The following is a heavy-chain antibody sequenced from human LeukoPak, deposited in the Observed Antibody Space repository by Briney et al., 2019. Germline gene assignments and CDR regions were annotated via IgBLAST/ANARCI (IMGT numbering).Heavy chain of an antibody. CDR1: GFTFSNYA. J-gene: IGHJ4*02. Sequence: GGSLRLSCVASGFTFSNYAMSWVRQTPGKGLEWVSTLSGGSSVTNYADSVKGRFTISRDNSKNTLYLQMSSLRDEDTAVYYCAKGSYYDSSGSFYFDYWGQGTLVTVSS. V-gene: IGHV3-23*01. CDR2: LSGGSSVT. D-gene: IGHD3-22*01. CDR3: AKGSYYDSSGSFYFDY.